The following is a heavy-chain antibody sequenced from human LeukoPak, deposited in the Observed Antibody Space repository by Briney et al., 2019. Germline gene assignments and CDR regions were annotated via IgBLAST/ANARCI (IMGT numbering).Heavy chain of an antibody. CDR3: ARVSKYRCTNGVCWEPGRDAFDI. Sequence: PSETLSLTCTVSGGSISSFYWNWIRQPAGKGLEWIGRFFTSGSTNYNPSLKSRVTMSVDTSKNQFSLKLTSVTAADTAVYYCARVSKYRCTNGVCWEPGRDAFDIWGQGTMVTVSS. V-gene: IGHV4-4*07. D-gene: IGHD2-8*01. CDR1: GGSISSFY. CDR2: FFTSGST. J-gene: IGHJ3*02.